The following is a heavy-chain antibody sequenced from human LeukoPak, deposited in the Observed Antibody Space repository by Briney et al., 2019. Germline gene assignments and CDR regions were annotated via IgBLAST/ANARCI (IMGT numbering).Heavy chain of an antibody. J-gene: IGHJ4*02. CDR3: ARGLDCRSTSCYLDN. Sequence: GGSLRLSCAASGFTFTKYWMTWVRQAPGKGLEWAANIKQDGSEKFYVDSVKGRFTISRDNAKNSLDLQINSLGAEDTAVYYCARGLDCRSTSCYLDNWGQGTLVTVSS. D-gene: IGHD2-2*01. CDR1: GFTFTKYW. V-gene: IGHV3-7*01. CDR2: IKQDGSEK.